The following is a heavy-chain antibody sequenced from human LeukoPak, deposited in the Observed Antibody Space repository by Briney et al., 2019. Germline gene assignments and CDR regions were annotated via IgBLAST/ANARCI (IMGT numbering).Heavy chain of an antibody. CDR1: GFTFSSYS. V-gene: IGHV3-48*01. D-gene: IGHD2/OR15-2a*01. Sequence: GGSLRLSCADSGFTFSSYSMNWVRQAPGKGLEWVSYISSSSSTIYYADSVKGRFTISRDNAKNSLYLQMNSLRAEDTAVYYCAKIIVSGIYYYYGMDVWGQGTTVTVSS. J-gene: IGHJ6*02. CDR2: ISSSSSTI. CDR3: AKIIVSGIYYYYGMDV.